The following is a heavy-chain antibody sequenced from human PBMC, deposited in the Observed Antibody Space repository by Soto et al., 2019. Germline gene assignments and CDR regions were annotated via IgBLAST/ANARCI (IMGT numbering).Heavy chain of an antibody. D-gene: IGHD1-7*01. CDR3: TRGNWNYGEGNY. Sequence: EVQLVESGGGLVQPGGSLRLSCAASGFTFSSYWMHWVRQAPGKGLVWVSRINSDGSSTNYADSVKGRFTISRDNAKNTLYRQMNSLRAEDTAVYYCTRGNWNYGEGNYWGQGTLVTVSS. J-gene: IGHJ4*02. CDR2: INSDGSST. CDR1: GFTFSSYW. V-gene: IGHV3-74*01.